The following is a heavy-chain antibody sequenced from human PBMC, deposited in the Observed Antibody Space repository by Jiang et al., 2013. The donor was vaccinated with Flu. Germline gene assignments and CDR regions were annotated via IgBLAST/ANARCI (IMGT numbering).Heavy chain of an antibody. V-gene: IGHV3-13*01. CDR3: ARGGTAMVPIDY. CDR2: IGTAGDT. D-gene: IGHD5-18*01. Sequence: CAASGFTFSSYDMHWVRQATGKGLEWVSAIGTAGDTYYPGSVKGRFTISXENAKNSLYLQMNSLRAGDTAVYYCARGGTAMVPIDYWGQGTLVTVSS. CDR1: GFTFSSYD. J-gene: IGHJ4*02.